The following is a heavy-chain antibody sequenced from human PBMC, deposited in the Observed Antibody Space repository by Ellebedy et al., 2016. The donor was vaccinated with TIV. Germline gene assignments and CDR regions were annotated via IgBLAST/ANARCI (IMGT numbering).Heavy chain of an antibody. V-gene: IGHV1-69*04. CDR1: GGTFSSYT. CDR3: ARDGGSYSDFDY. J-gene: IGHJ4*02. CDR2: IIPILVIA. D-gene: IGHD1-26*01. Sequence: AASVKVSCKASGGTFSSYTISWVRQAPGQGLEWMGRIIPILVIANYAQKFQGRVTITADKSTSTAYMELSSLRSEDTAVYYCARDGGSYSDFDYWGQGTLVTVSS.